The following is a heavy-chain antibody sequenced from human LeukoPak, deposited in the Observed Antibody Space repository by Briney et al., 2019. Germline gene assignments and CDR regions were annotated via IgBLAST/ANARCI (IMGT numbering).Heavy chain of an antibody. D-gene: IGHD3-10*01. Sequence: SETLSLTCTVSGGSISSYYWSWIRQPAGKGLEWIGRIYTSGSTNYNPSLKRRVTMSVDTSKHQFSLKLSSVTAADTAVYYCAREWESRRITMRLDRWGQGTLVSVSS. V-gene: IGHV4-4*07. CDR3: AREWESRRITMRLDR. CDR2: IYTSGST. J-gene: IGHJ5*02. CDR1: GGSISSYY.